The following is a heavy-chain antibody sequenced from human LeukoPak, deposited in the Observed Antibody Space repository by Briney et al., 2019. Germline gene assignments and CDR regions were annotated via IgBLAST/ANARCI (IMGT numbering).Heavy chain of an antibody. V-gene: IGHV4-59*01. CDR2: IYYSGST. CDR3: ARSATYCGGDCYSD. D-gene: IGHD2-21*02. Sequence: SETLSLTCTVSGGSISSYYWSWIRQPPGKGLEWIGYIYYSGSTNYNPSLKSRVTISVDTSKNQFSLKLSSATAADTAVYYCARSATYCGGDCYSDWGQGTLVTVSS. CDR1: GGSISSYY. J-gene: IGHJ4*02.